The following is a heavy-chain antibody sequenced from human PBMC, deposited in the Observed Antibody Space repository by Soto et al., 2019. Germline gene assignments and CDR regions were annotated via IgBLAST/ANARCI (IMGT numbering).Heavy chain of an antibody. V-gene: IGHV2-5*05. D-gene: IGHD3-10*01. CDR2: IYWDDDA. Sequence: QITLKESGPTLVKPTQTLTLTCNFSGFSLTTSGLGVAWIRQPPGKAPEWLALIYWDDDARHGPSLKERLSIIKDTSKNQVILTLTNVDRADTAIHFCTHVIRGVIWHWGQGTQVTVSS. CDR3: THVIRGVIWH. CDR1: GFSLTTSGLG. J-gene: IGHJ1*01.